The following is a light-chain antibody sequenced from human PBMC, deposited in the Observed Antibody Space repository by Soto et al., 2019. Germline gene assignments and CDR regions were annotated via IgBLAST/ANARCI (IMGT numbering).Light chain of an antibody. V-gene: IGKV1-27*01. Sequence: DIQMTQYPSSLSASVGDRVTITCRASQGISNYLAWYQQKPGKVPTLLIYAASTLQSGVPSRFSGSGSGTDFTHTITSLQPEDVATYYCQKYNSAPRTFGQGTKVEIK. CDR1: QGISNY. CDR2: AAS. J-gene: IGKJ1*01. CDR3: QKYNSAPRT.